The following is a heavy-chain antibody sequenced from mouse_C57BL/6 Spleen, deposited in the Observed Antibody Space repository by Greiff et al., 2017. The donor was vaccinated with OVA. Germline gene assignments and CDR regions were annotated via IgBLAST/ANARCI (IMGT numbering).Heavy chain of an antibody. D-gene: IGHD2-12*01. CDR2: ISSGSSTI. CDR1: GFTFSDYG. J-gene: IGHJ3*01. V-gene: IGHV5-17*01. CDR3: ARGSYEGKAWFAD. Sequence: EVQLVESGGGLVKPGGSLKLSCAASGFTFSDYGMHWVRQAPEKGLEWVAYISSGSSTIYYADTVKGRFTISRDNAKNTLFLQMTSLRSEDTAMYYCARGSYEGKAWFADWGQGTLVTVSA.